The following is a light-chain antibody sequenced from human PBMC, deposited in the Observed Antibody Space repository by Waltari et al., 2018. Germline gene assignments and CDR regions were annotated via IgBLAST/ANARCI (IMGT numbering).Light chain of an antibody. CDR1: QSVLYSSNNKNF. CDR2: WAS. J-gene: IGKJ1*01. Sequence: DIVMTQSPDPRSMSLGERATITRKSSQSVLYSSNNKNFLAWYQQKPGQPPKLLIYWASTRQSGVPDRFSGSGSGTDFTLTISSLQAEDVAVYYCQQYYSTPWTFGQGTKVETK. V-gene: IGKV4-1*01. CDR3: QQYYSTPWT.